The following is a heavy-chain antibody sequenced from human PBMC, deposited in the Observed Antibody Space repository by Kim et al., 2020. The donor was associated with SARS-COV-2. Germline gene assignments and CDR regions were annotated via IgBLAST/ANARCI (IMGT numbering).Heavy chain of an antibody. Sequence: SETLSLTCTVSGGSISGYYWTWIRQPPGKGLEWIGYIYHGGSTNYNPSLNSRVTITVDTSKNQLSLRLTSMSAADTAIYYCARGETGTTRSGVDVWSQGTTVTVSS. J-gene: IGHJ6*01. CDR3: ARGETGTTRSGVDV. CDR1: GGSISGYY. CDR2: IYHGGST. D-gene: IGHD1-1*01. V-gene: IGHV4-59*01.